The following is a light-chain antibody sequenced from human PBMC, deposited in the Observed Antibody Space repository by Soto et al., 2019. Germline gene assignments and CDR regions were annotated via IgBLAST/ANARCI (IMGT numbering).Light chain of an antibody. CDR1: QSVSSSN. J-gene: IGKJ1*01. V-gene: IGKV3-15*01. CDR2: GAS. CDR3: QQYNNWPQT. Sequence: EVVMTQSPATLSVSPGERATLSCRASQSVSSSNLAWYQQKPGQAPRLLIYGASTRATGILARFSGSGSGTEFTLTISSLQSKDFAVYYCQQYNNWPQTFGQGTKV.